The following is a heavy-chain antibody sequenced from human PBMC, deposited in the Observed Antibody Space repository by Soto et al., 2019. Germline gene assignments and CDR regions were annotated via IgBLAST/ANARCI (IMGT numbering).Heavy chain of an antibody. J-gene: IGHJ4*02. V-gene: IGHV3-30*18. Sequence: PGGSLRLSCASSGFTFSTYGMSWVRQAPGKGLEWVALISYVGSKTYYADSVKGRFTISRDNSKNTLYLQMSSLRVEDTAVYYCAKVRLRDYSLGYVFDSWGQGTLVTVSS. CDR3: AKVRLRDYSLGYVFDS. CDR2: ISYVGSKT. CDR1: GFTFSTYG. D-gene: IGHD5-18*01.